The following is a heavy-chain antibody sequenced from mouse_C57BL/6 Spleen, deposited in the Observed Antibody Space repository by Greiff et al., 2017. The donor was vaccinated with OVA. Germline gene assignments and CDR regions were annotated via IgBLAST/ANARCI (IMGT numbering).Heavy chain of an antibody. D-gene: IGHD1-1*01. Sequence: EVQLQQSGAELVRPGASVKLSCTASGFNINDYYMHWVKQRPEQGLEWIGRIDPEDGDTEYAPKCQGKATMTADTSSNTAYLQLSSLTSEDTAVYYCTTWEYYGSSAYWGQGTLVTVSA. CDR3: TTWEYYGSSAY. J-gene: IGHJ3*01. CDR2: IDPEDGDT. CDR1: GFNINDYY. V-gene: IGHV14-1*01.